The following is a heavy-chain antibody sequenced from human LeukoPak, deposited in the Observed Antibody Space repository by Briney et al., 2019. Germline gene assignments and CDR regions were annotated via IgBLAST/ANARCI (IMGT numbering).Heavy chain of an antibody. V-gene: IGHV4-34*01. Sequence: PSETLSLTCAVYGGSFSGYYWSWIRQPPGKGLEWIGEINHSGSTNYNPSLKSRVTISVDTSKNQFSLKLSSVTAADTAVYYCARGVPDPFLPYVWGSYRSIVTSLYYMDVWGKGTTVTVSS. D-gene: IGHD3-16*02. CDR1: GGSFSGYY. CDR3: ARGVPDPFLPYVWGSYRSIVTSLYYMDV. J-gene: IGHJ6*03. CDR2: INHSGST.